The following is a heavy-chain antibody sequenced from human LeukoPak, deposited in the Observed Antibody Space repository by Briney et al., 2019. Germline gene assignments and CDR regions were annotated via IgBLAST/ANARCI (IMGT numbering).Heavy chain of an antibody. CDR1: GGSISSYY. J-gene: IGHJ2*01. CDR3: AGLDYYDSSGTNWYFDL. D-gene: IGHD3-22*01. Sequence: SETLSLTCTVSGGSISSYYWSWIRQPAGKGLEWIGRIYTSGSTNYNPSLKSRVTMSVDTSKNQFSLKLSSVTAADTAVYYCAGLDYYDSSGTNWYFDLWGRGTLVTVSS. CDR2: IYTSGST. V-gene: IGHV4-4*07.